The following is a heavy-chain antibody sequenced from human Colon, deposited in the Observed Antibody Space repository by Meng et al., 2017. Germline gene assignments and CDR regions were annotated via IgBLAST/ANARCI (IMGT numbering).Heavy chain of an antibody. CDR3: ARVEVGITSGDY. V-gene: IGHV1-8*01. CDR2: MNPNSGNT. CDR1: EYTFTSYD. D-gene: IGHD1-26*01. Sequence: QVQLVQSGAEGKKPGASVKVSCKASEYTFTSYDINWVRQATGQGLEWMGWMNPNSGNTGYAQKFQGRVAMTRNTAISTAYMELSRLRSEDTAVYYCARVEVGITSGDYWGQGTLVTVSS. J-gene: IGHJ4*02.